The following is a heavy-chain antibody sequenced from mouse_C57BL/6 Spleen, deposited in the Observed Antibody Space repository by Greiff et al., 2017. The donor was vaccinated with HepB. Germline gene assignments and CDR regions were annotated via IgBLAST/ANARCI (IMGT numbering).Heavy chain of an antibody. D-gene: IGHD2-1*01. J-gene: IGHJ4*01. CDR3: ASLYYGNDYAMDY. Sequence: EVMLVESGPELVKPGDSVKISCKASGYSFTGYFMNWVMQSHGKSLEWIGRINPYNGDTFYNQKFKGKATLTVDKSSSTAHMELRSLTSEDSAVYYCASLYYGNDYAMDYWGQGTSVTVSS. CDR2: INPYNGDT. CDR1: GYSFTGYF. V-gene: IGHV1-20*01.